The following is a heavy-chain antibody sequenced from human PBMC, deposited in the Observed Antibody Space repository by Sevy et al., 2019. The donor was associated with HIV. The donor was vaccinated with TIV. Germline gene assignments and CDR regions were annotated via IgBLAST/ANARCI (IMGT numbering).Heavy chain of an antibody. J-gene: IGHJ4*02. Sequence: GGSLRLSCAASGFTFSSYSVNWVRQAPGKGLEWVSSISSSSSYIYYADSVKGRFTISRDNAKNSLYLQMNSLRAEDTAVYYCARDRRGSYLAYYFDYWGQGTLVTVSS. D-gene: IGHD1-26*01. V-gene: IGHV3-21*01. CDR1: GFTFSSYS. CDR2: ISSSSSYI. CDR3: ARDRRGSYLAYYFDY.